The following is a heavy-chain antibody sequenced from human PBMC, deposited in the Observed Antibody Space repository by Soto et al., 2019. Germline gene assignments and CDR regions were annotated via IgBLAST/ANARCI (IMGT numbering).Heavy chain of an antibody. D-gene: IGHD3-16*02. CDR1: GFSLSTSGMC. CDR2: IDWDDDK. CDR3: ARDMITFGGVIGYDAFDI. J-gene: IGHJ3*02. Sequence: SGPTLVNPTQTLTLTCTFSGFSLSTSGMCVSWIRQPPGKALEWLARIDWDDDKYYSTSLKTRLTISKDTSKNQVVLTMTNMDLVDTATYYCARDMITFGGVIGYDAFDIWGQGTMVTVSS. V-gene: IGHV2-70*11.